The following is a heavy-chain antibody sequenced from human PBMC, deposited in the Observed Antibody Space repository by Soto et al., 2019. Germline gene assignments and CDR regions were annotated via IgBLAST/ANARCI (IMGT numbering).Heavy chain of an antibody. CDR2: IKSRTDGGTT. J-gene: IGHJ4*02. V-gene: IGHV3-15*01. Sequence: EVQLVESGGGLVKPGESLRLSCATSGFTFSNAWMSRVRQAPGKGLEWVGRIKSRTDGGTTDYAAPVKGRLTISRDDSNSTRYLQMNGLISEDTAVYYCTTFGLRWGFDFWGQRTLVTVSS. CDR3: TTFGLRWGFDF. D-gene: IGHD4-17*01. CDR1: GFTFSNAW.